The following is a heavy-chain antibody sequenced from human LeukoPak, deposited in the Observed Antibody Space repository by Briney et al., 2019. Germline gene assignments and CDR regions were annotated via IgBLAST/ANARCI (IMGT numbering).Heavy chain of an antibody. Sequence: GGSLRLSCAASGFTFSTYAMSWVRQAPGKGLEWVSAISGGGGSTYYADSVKGRFTISRDDSKNTLYLQMNSLRAEDTAVYYCAKGPLLPAINKQLVFWGQGTLDTVSS. CDR1: GFTFSTYA. J-gene: IGHJ1*01. V-gene: IGHV3-23*01. CDR2: ISGGGGST. CDR3: AKGPLLPAINKQLVF. D-gene: IGHD2-2*01.